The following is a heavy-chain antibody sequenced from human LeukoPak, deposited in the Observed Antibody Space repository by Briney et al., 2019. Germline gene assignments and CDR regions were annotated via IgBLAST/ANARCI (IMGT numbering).Heavy chain of an antibody. D-gene: IGHD3-22*01. CDR3: ASGPYYDGSGYLAH. Sequence: GGSLRLSCAASGFTFSSYWMSWVRQAPGKGLEWVANIKQDGSEKYYVDSVKGRFTISRDNAKNSLYLQMNSLRAEDTAVYYCASGPYYDGSGYLAHWGQGTLVTVSS. CDR2: IKQDGSEK. V-gene: IGHV3-7*01. J-gene: IGHJ4*02. CDR1: GFTFSSYW.